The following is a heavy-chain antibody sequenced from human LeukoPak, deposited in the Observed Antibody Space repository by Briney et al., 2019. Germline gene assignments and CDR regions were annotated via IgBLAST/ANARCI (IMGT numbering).Heavy chain of an antibody. V-gene: IGHV3-30*18. J-gene: IGHJ4*02. Sequence: PGGSLRLSCAASGFTFSNYGMHWVRQAPGKGLEWVAVISSDGGTKYYADSVKGRFTISRDNSKNTLYLQINSLRAEDTAVYYCAKDSYDTSIWGQGTLVTVSA. CDR3: AKDSYDTSI. CDR1: GFTFSNYG. CDR2: ISSDGGTK. D-gene: IGHD3-22*01.